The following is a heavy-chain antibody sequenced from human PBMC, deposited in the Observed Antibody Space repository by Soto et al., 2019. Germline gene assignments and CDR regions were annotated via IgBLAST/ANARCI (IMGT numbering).Heavy chain of an antibody. Sequence: PSEPLSLTCTVSGGSVSSGSYYWSWIRQPPGKGLEWIGYIYYSGSTNYNPSLKSRVTISVDTSKNQFSLKLSSVTAADTAVYYCAREDYYDSSDRGQGTLVTVSS. J-gene: IGHJ1*01. D-gene: IGHD3-22*01. CDR1: GGSVSSGSYY. CDR3: AREDYYDSSD. CDR2: IYYSGST. V-gene: IGHV4-61*01.